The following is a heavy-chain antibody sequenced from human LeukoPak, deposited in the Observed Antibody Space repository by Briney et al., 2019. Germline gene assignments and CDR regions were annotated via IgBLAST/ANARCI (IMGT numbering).Heavy chain of an antibody. CDR3: ARVTHYYDSSGYLFDWFDP. Sequence: PSETLSLTCTVSGGSISSYYWSWIRQPPGKGLEWIGYIYYSGSTNYNPSLKSRVTISVDTSKNQFSLKLSSVTAADTAVYYCARVTHYYDSSGYLFDWFDPWGQGTLVTVSS. CDR2: IYYSGST. D-gene: IGHD3-22*01. J-gene: IGHJ5*02. CDR1: GGSISSYY. V-gene: IGHV4-59*01.